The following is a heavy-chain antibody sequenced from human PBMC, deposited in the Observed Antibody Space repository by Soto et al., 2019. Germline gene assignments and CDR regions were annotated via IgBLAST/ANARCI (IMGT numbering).Heavy chain of an antibody. CDR1: GGSISSYY. J-gene: IGHJ6*02. Sequence: SDTLSLTCTVSGGSISSYYWSWIRQPPGKGLEWIWDIYYSGSTNYNPSLKSRVTISVETSKNKFSLKLSSVTAADTAVYYCARDLSGYRAAMATYYHYGMDXWGQATTVTVS. D-gene: IGHD6-25*01. CDR3: ARDLSGYRAAMATYYHYGMDX. CDR2: IYYSGST. V-gene: IGHV4-59*01.